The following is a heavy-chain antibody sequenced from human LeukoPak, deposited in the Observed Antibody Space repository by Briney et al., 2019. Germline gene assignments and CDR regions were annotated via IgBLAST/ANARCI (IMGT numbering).Heavy chain of an antibody. CDR2: IKQDGCEK. V-gene: IGHV3-7*01. Sequence: PGGSLRLYCAASGFTFSSYWMSWVRQALGNGLGWVANIKQDGCEKYYVYSVKGRFTISRDNAKNSLYLQMNSLRAEDTAVYYCARDRVSYSSGPFDYWGQGTLVTVSS. CDR3: ARDRVSYSSGPFDY. D-gene: IGHD6-19*01. J-gene: IGHJ4*02. CDR1: GFTFSSYW.